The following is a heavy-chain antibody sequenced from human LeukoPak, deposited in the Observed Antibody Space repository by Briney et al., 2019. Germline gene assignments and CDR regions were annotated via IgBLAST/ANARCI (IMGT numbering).Heavy chain of an antibody. J-gene: IGHJ4*02. Sequence: GGSLRLSCAASGFTFSSYTMSWVRQAPGKGLEWVSAISGSGGSTYYADSVKGRFTISRDNSKNALYLQMNSLRAEDTAVYYCAKGLGSGSGYFDYWGQGTLVTVSS. V-gene: IGHV3-23*01. D-gene: IGHD3-10*01. CDR2: ISGSGGST. CDR1: GFTFSSYT. CDR3: AKGLGSGSGYFDY.